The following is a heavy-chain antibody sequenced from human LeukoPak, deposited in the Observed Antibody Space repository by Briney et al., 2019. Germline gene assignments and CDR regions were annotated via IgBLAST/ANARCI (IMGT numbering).Heavy chain of an antibody. CDR3: ARLRRQGSGKHIDY. Sequence: PSETLSLTCTVSGGSNSSSSYYWGSIRQPPEKGLEWIGSIYYSGSTYYNPSLKSRVTISVDTSKNQFSLKLSSVTAADTAVYYCARLRRQGSGKHIDYWGQGTLVTVSS. CDR2: IYYSGST. CDR1: GGSNSSSSYY. V-gene: IGHV4-39*07. D-gene: IGHD3-10*01. J-gene: IGHJ4*02.